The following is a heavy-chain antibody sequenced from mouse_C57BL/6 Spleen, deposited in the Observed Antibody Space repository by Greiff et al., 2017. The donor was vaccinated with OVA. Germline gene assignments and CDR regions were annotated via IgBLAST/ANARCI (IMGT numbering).Heavy chain of an antibody. V-gene: IGHV3-6*01. Sequence: ESGPGLVKPSQSLSLTCSVTGYSITSGYYWNWIRQFPGNKLEWMGYISYDGSNNYNPSLKNRISITRDTSKNQFFLKLHSVTTADTATYYCSRESTAFDYWGQGTSLTVSS. CDR2: ISYDGSN. D-gene: IGHD5-1*01. CDR1: GYSITSGYY. CDR3: SRESTAFDY. J-gene: IGHJ2*02.